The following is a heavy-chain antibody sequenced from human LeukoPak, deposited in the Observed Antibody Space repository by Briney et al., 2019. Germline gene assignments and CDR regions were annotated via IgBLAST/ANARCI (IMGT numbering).Heavy chain of an antibody. Sequence: PSETLSLTCTVSGGSISSYYWSWIRQPPGKGLEWIGEINHSGSTNYNPSLKSRVTISVDTSKNQFSLKLSSVTAADTAVYYCARGIVVVPAARGHMDVWGQGTTVTVSS. D-gene: IGHD2-2*01. V-gene: IGHV4-34*01. CDR1: GGSISSYY. CDR3: ARGIVVVPAARGHMDV. CDR2: INHSGST. J-gene: IGHJ6*02.